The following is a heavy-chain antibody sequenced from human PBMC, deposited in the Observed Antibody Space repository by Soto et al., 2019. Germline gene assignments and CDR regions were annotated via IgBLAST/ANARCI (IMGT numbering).Heavy chain of an antibody. V-gene: IGHV1-69*12. CDR2: IIPIFGTA. J-gene: IGHJ6*02. D-gene: IGHD2-2*01. CDR3: ARHVPAAGYYYGMDV. CDR1: GGTFSSYA. Sequence: QVQLVQSGAEVKKPGSSVKVSCKASGGTFSSYAISWVRQAPGQGLEWMGGIIPIFGTATYAQKFQGRVTMTADDSTSTASMELSSLRSEDTAVYYCARHVPAAGYYYGMDVWGQGTPVTVSS.